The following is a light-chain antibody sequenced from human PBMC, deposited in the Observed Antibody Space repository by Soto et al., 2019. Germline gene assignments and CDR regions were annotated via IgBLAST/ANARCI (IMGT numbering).Light chain of an antibody. CDR3: QQYGSSRWT. Sequence: EIVLTQSPGTLSLSPGERATLSCRASQSVSSIYLAWYQQKPGQAPRLLIYGASSRATGIPDRFSGSGSGTDFALTISSLEPEDFAVYYCQQYGSSRWTFGQGTMVEI. J-gene: IGKJ1*01. V-gene: IGKV3-20*01. CDR1: QSVSSIY. CDR2: GAS.